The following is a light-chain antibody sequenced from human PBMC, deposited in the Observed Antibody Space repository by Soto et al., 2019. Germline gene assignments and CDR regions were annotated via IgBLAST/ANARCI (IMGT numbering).Light chain of an antibody. CDR2: GAS. J-gene: IGKJ1*01. CDR3: QQYGSSPWT. Sequence: ETVLTQSPDTLSLSPGERATLSCRASQSISSTYLAWYHQKPGQAPRLLIYGASSRATGIPDRFSGSGSGTDFTLTISRLEPEDSAVYYCQQYGSSPWTFGQGTKVGIK. V-gene: IGKV3-20*01. CDR1: QSISSTY.